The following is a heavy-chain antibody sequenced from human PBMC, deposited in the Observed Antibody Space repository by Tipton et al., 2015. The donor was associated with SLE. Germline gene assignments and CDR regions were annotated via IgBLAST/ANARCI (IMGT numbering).Heavy chain of an antibody. CDR3: ARVLMGFGEPRAPTRGYYYYMDV. V-gene: IGHV4-4*02. CDR1: GGSINSSNW. CDR2: IHHSGST. J-gene: IGHJ6*03. D-gene: IGHD3-10*01. Sequence: GLVKPSGTLSLTCAVSGGSINSSNWWSWVRQPPGKGLEWIGEIHHSGSTYYNPSLKSRVTTSVDKSKNQFSLKLSSVTAADTAVYYCARVLMGFGEPRAPTRGYYYYMDVWGKGTTVTVSS.